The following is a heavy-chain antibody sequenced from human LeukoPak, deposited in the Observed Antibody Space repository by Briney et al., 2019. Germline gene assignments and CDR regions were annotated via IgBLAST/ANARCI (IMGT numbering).Heavy chain of an antibody. V-gene: IGHV3-23*01. D-gene: IGHD6-19*01. CDR3: ARGLSYGWYYFDS. Sequence: GGSLRLSCAASGFTVSNKYMTWVRQAPGKGLEWVSGISGSGGSTYSADSVKGRFTISRDNSKNTLYLQMNSLRVEDTAVYYCARGLSYGWYYFDSWGQGTLVTVSS. CDR2: ISGSGGST. CDR1: GFTVSNKY. J-gene: IGHJ4*02.